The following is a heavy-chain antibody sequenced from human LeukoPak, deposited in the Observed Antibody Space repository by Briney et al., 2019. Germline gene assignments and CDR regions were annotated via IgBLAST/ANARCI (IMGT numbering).Heavy chain of an antibody. D-gene: IGHD5-18*01. J-gene: IGHJ1*01. CDR2: MSYDGSNR. CDR3: ARAHRYSWLTIEY. V-gene: IGHV3-30*04. CDR1: GFTFSTYA. Sequence: GGSVRLSCAASGFTFSTYAMHWVRQTPGKGLEWVAVMSYDGSNRYFADSVKGRFIISRDNSKNTLYLQMNSLRAEDTAVYSCARAHRYSWLTIEYWGQGTLVTVSS.